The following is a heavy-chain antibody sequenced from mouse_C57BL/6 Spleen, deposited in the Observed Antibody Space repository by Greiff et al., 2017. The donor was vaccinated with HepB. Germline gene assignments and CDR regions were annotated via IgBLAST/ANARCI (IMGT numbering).Heavy chain of an antibody. D-gene: IGHD1-2*01. CDR3: ARPITTGGYFDV. Sequence: EVKLVESGGGLVKPGGSLKLSCAASGFTFSDYGMHWVRQAPEKGLEWVAYISSGSSTIYYADTVKGRFTISRDNAKNTLFLQMTSLRAEDTAMYYCARPITTGGYFDVWGTGTTVTVSS. V-gene: IGHV5-17*01. CDR2: ISSGSSTI. CDR1: GFTFSDYG. J-gene: IGHJ1*03.